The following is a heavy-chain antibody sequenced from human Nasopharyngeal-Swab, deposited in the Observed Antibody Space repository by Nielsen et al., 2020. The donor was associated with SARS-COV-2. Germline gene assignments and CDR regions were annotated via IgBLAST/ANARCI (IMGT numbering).Heavy chain of an antibody. CDR1: GFTFRSYP. Sequence: GESLKISCAASGFTFRSYPMHWVRQAPGKGLDWVAVLSYDGNIKYYTDSVKGRFTISRDNSKNTLYLQMNSLRAEDTAVYYCARDTTGDGDYWGQGTLVTVSS. CDR3: ARDTTGDGDY. D-gene: IGHD1-1*01. CDR2: LSYDGNIK. J-gene: IGHJ4*02. V-gene: IGHV3-30*10.